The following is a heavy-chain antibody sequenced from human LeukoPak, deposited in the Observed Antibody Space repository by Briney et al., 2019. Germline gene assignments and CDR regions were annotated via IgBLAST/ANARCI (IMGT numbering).Heavy chain of an antibody. CDR2: ISYDGSNK. V-gene: IGHV3-30*18. CDR1: GFTFSSYG. D-gene: IGHD3/OR15-3a*01. CDR3: AKFWTGRPTGNAFDI. Sequence: GGSLRLSCAASGFTFSSYGMHWVRQAPGKGLEWVAVISYDGSNKYYADSVKGRFTISRDNSKNTLYLQMNRLRAEDTAVYYCAKFWTGRPTGNAFDIWGQGTMVTVSS. J-gene: IGHJ3*02.